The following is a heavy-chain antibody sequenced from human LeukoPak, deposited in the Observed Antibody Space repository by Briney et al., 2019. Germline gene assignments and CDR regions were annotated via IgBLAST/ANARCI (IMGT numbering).Heavy chain of an antibody. Sequence: GGSLRLSCAASGFTFSSYAMHWVRQAPGKGLEWVAVISYDGSNKYYADSVKGRFTISRDNSKNTLYLQMNSLRAEDTAVYYCARDWEAAGTTWYFDLWGRGTLVTVSS. V-gene: IGHV3-30*04. CDR2: ISYDGSNK. J-gene: IGHJ2*01. D-gene: IGHD1/OR15-1a*01. CDR1: GFTFSSYA. CDR3: ARDWEAAGTTWYFDL.